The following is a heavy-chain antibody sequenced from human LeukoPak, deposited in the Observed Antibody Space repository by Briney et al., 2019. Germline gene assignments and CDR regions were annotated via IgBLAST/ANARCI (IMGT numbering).Heavy chain of an antibody. D-gene: IGHD6-19*01. V-gene: IGHV3-66*01. Sequence: GGSLRLSCAASGFTVSSNYMSWVRQAPGKGLEWVSVIYSGGSTYYADSVKGRFTISRDNSKNTLYLQMNSLRAEDTAVYYCARVAEYSSGPFDYWGQGTLVTVSS. CDR2: IYSGGST. CDR3: ARVAEYSSGPFDY. CDR1: GFTVSSNY. J-gene: IGHJ4*02.